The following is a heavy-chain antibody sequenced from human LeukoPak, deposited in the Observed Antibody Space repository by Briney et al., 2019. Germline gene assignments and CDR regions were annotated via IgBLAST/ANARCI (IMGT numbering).Heavy chain of an antibody. J-gene: IGHJ3*02. Sequence: GGSLRLSCAASGFTFSSYWMHWVRQAPGKGLVWVSRINSDGSSTSYADSVKGRFTISRDNAKNTLYLQMNSLRAEDTAVYYCAGASPHYYDSSGFDIWGQGTMVTVSS. CDR3: AGASPHYYDSSGFDI. V-gene: IGHV3-74*01. CDR1: GFTFSSYW. D-gene: IGHD3-22*01. CDR2: INSDGSST.